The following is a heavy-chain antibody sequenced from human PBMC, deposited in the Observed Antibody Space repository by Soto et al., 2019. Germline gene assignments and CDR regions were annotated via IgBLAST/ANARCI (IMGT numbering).Heavy chain of an antibody. CDR3: ARESEDLTSNFDY. V-gene: IGHV3-21*06. J-gene: IGHJ4*02. CDR2: ISSTTNYI. CDR1: GFTFTRYS. Sequence: PGGSLRLSCADSGFTFTRYSMNWVRQAPGKGLEWVSSISSTTNYIYYGDSMKGRFTISRDNAKNSLYLEMNSLRAEDTAVYYCARESEDLTSNFDYWGQGTLVPVSS.